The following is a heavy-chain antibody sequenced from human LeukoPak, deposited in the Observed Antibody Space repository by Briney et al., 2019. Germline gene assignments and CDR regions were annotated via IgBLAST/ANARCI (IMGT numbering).Heavy chain of an antibody. CDR3: ARERVVVVPAAEYYYYYGMDV. J-gene: IGHJ6*02. CDR2: INHSGST. Sequence: SETLSLTCAVYGGSFSGYYWSWTRQPPGKGLEWIGEINHSGSTNYNPSLKSRVTISVDTSKNQFSLKLSSVTAADTAVYYCARERVVVVPAAEYYYYYGMDVWGQGTTVTVSS. V-gene: IGHV4-34*01. D-gene: IGHD2-2*01. CDR1: GGSFSGYY.